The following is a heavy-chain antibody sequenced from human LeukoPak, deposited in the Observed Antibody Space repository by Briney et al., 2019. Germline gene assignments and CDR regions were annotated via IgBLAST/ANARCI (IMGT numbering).Heavy chain of an antibody. CDR2: INPNSGGT. CDR3: ARDARDGYSAGAFDI. D-gene: IGHD5-24*01. CDR1: GYTFTGYY. V-gene: IGHV1-2*02. J-gene: IGHJ3*02. Sequence: ASVKVSCKASGYTFTGYYMHWVRQAPGQGLEWMGWINPNSGGTNYAQKFQGRVTMTRDTSISTAYMELSRLRSDDTAVYYCARDARDGYSAGAFDIWGQGTMVTVSS.